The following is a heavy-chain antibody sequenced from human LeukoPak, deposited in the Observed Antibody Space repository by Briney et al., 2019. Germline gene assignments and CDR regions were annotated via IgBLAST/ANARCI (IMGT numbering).Heavy chain of an antibody. Sequence: GGSLRLSCAASGLTFSSHWMHWVRQAPGKGLVWVSRITNDGSSTTYADSVKGRFTISRDNSKNTLYLQMNSLRAEDTAVYYCARGQRTSWYTNFDYWGQGTLVTVSS. D-gene: IGHD6-13*01. CDR2: ITNDGSST. CDR3: ARGQRTSWYTNFDY. J-gene: IGHJ4*02. V-gene: IGHV3-74*01. CDR1: GLTFSSHW.